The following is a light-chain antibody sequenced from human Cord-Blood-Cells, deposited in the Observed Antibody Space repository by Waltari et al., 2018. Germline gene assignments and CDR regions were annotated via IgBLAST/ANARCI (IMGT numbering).Light chain of an antibody. V-gene: IGKV4-1*01. Sequence: IVLTQSPDPLPVPRGRGPTTNCNPTRSVLSSSNNKNYLAWYQQKPGQPPKLLIYWASTRESGVPDRFSGSGSGTDFTLTISSLQAEDVAVYYCQQYYSTPLTFGAGTKVEIK. CDR2: WAS. CDR1: RSVLSSSNNKNY. CDR3: QQYYSTPLT. J-gene: IGKJ4*01.